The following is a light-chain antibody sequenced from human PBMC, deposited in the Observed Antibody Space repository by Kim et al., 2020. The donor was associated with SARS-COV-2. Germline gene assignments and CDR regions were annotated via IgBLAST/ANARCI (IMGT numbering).Light chain of an antibody. J-gene: IGLJ2*01. V-gene: IGLV3-1*01. CDR2: GES. CDR3: QAWGSSTVV. CDR1: RLWDKY. Sequence: SVSTGTTSSITGSGDRLWDKYVCWYKQKPGRSPVLVIYGESKRRSGIPERFSGANSGNTATLTISGTQAMGEADYYCQAWGSSTVVFGGGTQLTVL.